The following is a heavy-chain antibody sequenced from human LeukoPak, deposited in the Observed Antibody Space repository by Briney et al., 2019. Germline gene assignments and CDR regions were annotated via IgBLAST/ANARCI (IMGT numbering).Heavy chain of an antibody. Sequence: PGGSLRLSCSVSGFTFSTYVMHWVRQAPGKGLEYVSAISRNGDNTYYADSVKGRFTISRDNSKSTLYLQMSSLRADDTAVYYCVRGTGYWGQGTLVTVSS. V-gene: IGHV3-64D*06. CDR3: VRGTGY. CDR2: ISRNGDNT. CDR1: GFTFSTYV. J-gene: IGHJ4*02. D-gene: IGHD3-16*01.